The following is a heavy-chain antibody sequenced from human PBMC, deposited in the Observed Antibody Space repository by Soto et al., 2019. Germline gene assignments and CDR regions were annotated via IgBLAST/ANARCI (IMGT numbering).Heavy chain of an antibody. Sequence: PSETLSLTCAVYVGSFSGYYWSLIRQPPGKGLEWIGEINHSGSTNYNPSLKSRVTISVDTSKNQFSLKLSSVTAADTAMYYCARDKPYFWSGYYTPHYYYYGTDVWGQGTKVTVYS. CDR1: VGSFSGYY. CDR3: ARDKPYFWSGYYTPHYYYYGTDV. D-gene: IGHD3-3*01. V-gene: IGHV4-34*01. J-gene: IGHJ6*02. CDR2: INHSGST.